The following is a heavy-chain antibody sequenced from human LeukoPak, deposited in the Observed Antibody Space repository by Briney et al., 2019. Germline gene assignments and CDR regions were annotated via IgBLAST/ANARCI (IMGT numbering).Heavy chain of an antibody. CDR3: AGYCSGGSCLDY. D-gene: IGHD2-15*01. V-gene: IGHV3-23*01. CDR2: ISGSGGST. CDR1: GFTFSSYG. J-gene: IGHJ4*02. Sequence: PGGSLRLSCAASGFTFSSYGMHWVRQAPGKGLEWVSAISGSGGSTYYADSVKGRFTISRDNSKNTLYLQMNSLRAEDTAVYYCAGYCSGGSCLDYWGQGTLVTVSS.